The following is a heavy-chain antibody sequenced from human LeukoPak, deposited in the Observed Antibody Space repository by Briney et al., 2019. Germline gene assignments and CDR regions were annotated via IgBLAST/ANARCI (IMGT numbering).Heavy chain of an antibody. V-gene: IGHV3-21*01. CDR2: IGGSSSSI. CDR3: ARENPTEAFEY. D-gene: IGHD1-1*01. CDR1: GFTFSSYS. Sequence: GGSLRLSCAASGFTFSSYSMNWDRQAPGKGLEWVSSIGGSSSSIYYADSVKGRFTISRDNAKNSLYLQMKSLRAEDTAVYYCARENPTEAFEYWGQGTLVTVSS. J-gene: IGHJ4*02.